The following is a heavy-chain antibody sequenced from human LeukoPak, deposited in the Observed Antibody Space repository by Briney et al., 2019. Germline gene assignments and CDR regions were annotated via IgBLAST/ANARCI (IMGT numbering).Heavy chain of an antibody. J-gene: IGHJ4*02. CDR3: ARARDTVTTLDY. CDR1: GYTFTGYY. D-gene: IGHD4-17*01. CDR2: ISAYNGNT. V-gene: IGHV1-18*04. Sequence: ASVKVSCKASGYTFTGYYMHWVRQAPGQGLEWMGWISAYNGNTNYAQKLQGRVTMTTDTSTSTAYMELRSLRSDDTAVYYCARARDTVTTLDYWGQGTLVTVSS.